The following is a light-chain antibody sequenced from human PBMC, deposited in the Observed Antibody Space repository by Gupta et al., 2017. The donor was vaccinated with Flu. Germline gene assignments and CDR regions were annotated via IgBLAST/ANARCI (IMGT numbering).Light chain of an antibody. CDR3: SSYTSRSTLRV. V-gene: IGLV2-14*01. CDR1: SSDVGGYKY. CDR2: EVS. J-gene: IGLJ3*02. Sequence: XLXQPASXSGXPGQSXXXXXTXXSSDVGGYKYVSWYQQHPGKAPKLMIYEVSNRPSGVSNRSSGSKSGNTASLTISGLQAEDEADYYCSSYTSRSTLRVFGGGTKLTVL.